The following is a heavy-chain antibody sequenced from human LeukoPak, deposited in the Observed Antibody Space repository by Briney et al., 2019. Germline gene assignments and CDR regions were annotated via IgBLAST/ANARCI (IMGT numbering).Heavy chain of an antibody. CDR2: ITWDGDSR. V-gene: IGHV3-43*01. CDR1: GFTFYDYT. D-gene: IGHD4-17*01. J-gene: IGHJ5*02. CDR3: VKDLNGDYEDP. Sequence: PGGSLRLSCAASGFTFYDYTMHWVRQPPGRGLEWIALITWDGDSRYYADAVKGRFTISRDNSKKSLYLQMNSLRTEDTALYYCVKDLNGDYEDPWGQGTLVTVSS.